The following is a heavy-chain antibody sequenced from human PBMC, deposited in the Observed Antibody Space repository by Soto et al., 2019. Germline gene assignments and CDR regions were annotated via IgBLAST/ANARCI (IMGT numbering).Heavy chain of an antibody. V-gene: IGHV3-53*01. Sequence: EVQLVESGGGLIQPGGSLRLSCAVSGFTVSNNYMSWVRQAPGKGLEGVSVIYSGGYTAYGDSVKGRFTISRDNSKKTLFLQKNGGRAEDPAGFFGAGDPGGGGYWGQGTLVTVSS. CDR3: AGDPGGGGY. J-gene: IGHJ4*02. CDR2: IYSGGYT. D-gene: IGHD3-10*01. CDR1: GFTVSNNY.